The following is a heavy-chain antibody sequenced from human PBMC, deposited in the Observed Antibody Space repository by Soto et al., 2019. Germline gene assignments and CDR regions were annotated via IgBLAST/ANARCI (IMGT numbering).Heavy chain of an antibody. D-gene: IGHD1-26*01. J-gene: IGHJ4*01. CDR2: IVPLYTVI. CDR3: ASDDGPHGGSYSHNY. CDR1: GGNFGTYR. V-gene: IGHV1-69*10. Sequence: SVKVSCKASGGNFGTYRLNWVLQAPGQGLEWVGEIVPLYTVINYAPEFQDRVTITADQSTRTSYMHLSNLRSDDTAVYYCASDDGPHGGSYSHNYWGQGTLVTVSS.